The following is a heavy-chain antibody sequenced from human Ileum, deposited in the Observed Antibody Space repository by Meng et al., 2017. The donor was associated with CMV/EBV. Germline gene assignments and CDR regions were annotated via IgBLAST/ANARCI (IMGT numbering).Heavy chain of an antibody. CDR2: INGENGNT. D-gene: IGHD2-21*02. CDR3: ARAGNVVTTTFDF. J-gene: IGHJ4*02. CDR1: GYAFAIYD. Sequence: KASGYAFAIYDITGVRQAPGQGVEWVGWINGENGNTNYAQKYQSRVIMTTDTSTKTAYMEFWSLRSDDTAICYCARAGNVVTTTFDFWGQGTLVTVSS. V-gene: IGHV1-18*01.